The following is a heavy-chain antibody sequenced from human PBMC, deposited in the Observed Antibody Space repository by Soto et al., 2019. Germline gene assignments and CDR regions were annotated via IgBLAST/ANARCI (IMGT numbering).Heavy chain of an antibody. CDR2: ISTYNGNT. V-gene: IGHV1-18*01. CDR3: ARTPDYSDYFDY. D-gene: IGHD4-4*01. J-gene: IGHJ4*02. CDR1: GYTFTSYA. Sequence: QVRLVQSGTEVKKPGASVKVSCKASGYTFTSYAMTWVRQAPGQGLEWMGWISTYNGNTKYAQKIQGRVTMTTDTSTSTAYMELTSLRSDDTAVYYCARTPDYSDYFDYWGQGTLVTVSS.